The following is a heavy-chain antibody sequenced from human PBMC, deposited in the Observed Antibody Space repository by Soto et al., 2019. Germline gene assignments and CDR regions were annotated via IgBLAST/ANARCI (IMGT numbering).Heavy chain of an antibody. CDR3: GRVRRLEIWFDP. D-gene: IGHD5-12*01. V-gene: IGHV4-4*07. J-gene: IGHJ5*02. CDR2: INSDGNP. Sequence: PSETLSLTSTVSGGSLFGDYCTWIRQCGVGRLEWIGRINSDGNPNYSPCVKCRVPMSVEPARKHFSLNLTSVADADTASYVCGRVRRLEIWFDPWGCGRHGTVSS. CDR1: GGSLFGDY.